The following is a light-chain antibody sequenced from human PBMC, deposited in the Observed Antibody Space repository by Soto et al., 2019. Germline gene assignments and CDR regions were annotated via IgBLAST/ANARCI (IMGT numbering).Light chain of an antibody. J-gene: IGKJ3*01. CDR3: QKYNSAPFT. CDR2: AAS. V-gene: IGKV1-27*01. Sequence: DIQMTQAPSSLSGSVGDRVTITCRSSQHISQYVAWYQQQPGKLPKLLSSAASTLESGVPSRFSGSGSGTDFTLTISSLQPEDVATYYCQKYNSAPFTFGPGTKVDIK. CDR1: QHISQY.